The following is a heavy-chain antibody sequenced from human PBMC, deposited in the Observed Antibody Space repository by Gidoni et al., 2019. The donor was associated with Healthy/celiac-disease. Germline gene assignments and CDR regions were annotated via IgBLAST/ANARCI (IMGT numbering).Heavy chain of an antibody. D-gene: IGHD2-21*01. CDR2: IYYSGST. V-gene: IGHV4-39*01. CDR1: GGSISSSSYY. Sequence: QLQLQESGPGLVKPSETLSLTCTVSGGSISSSSYYWGLIRQPPGKGLGWIGSIYYSGSTYYNPSLKSRVTISVDTSKNQFSLKLSSVTAADTAVYYCARHKKVWWFDPWGQGTLVTVSS. J-gene: IGHJ5*02. CDR3: ARHKKVWWFDP.